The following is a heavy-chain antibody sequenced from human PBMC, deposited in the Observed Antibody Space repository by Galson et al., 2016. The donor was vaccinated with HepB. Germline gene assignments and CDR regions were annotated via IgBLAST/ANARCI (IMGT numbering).Heavy chain of an antibody. CDR1: GFTFSSYA. D-gene: IGHD6-19*01. Sequence: SLRLPCAASGFTFSSYAMNWVRQAPGKGLEWVATISIFGDNTHYADSVKGRFTVSRDNSKSTFYLHMHSLRVEDTAIYHCAKDLDSSGWYEGVYWGQGTLVTVSS. CDR3: AKDLDSSGWYEGVY. J-gene: IGHJ4*02. CDR2: ISIFGDNT. V-gene: IGHV3-23*01.